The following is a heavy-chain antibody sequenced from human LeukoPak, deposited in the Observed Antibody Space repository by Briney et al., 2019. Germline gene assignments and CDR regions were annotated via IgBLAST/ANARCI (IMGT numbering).Heavy chain of an antibody. CDR3: ARELPREVSLDS. D-gene: IGHD1-26*01. CDR2: ISDDGSNK. CDR1: GFTFSSYA. V-gene: IGHV3-30*04. Sequence: GGSLRLSCAASGFTFSSYAMHWVRQAPGKGLEWVAVISDDGSNKYYADSVKGRFTMSRANARNPLYLAMKSLRVEDTAVYYCARELPREVSLDSWGQGSLVTVSP. J-gene: IGHJ5*01.